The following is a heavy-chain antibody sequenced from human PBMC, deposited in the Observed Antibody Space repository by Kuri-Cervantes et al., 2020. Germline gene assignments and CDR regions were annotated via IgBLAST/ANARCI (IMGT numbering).Heavy chain of an antibody. CDR2: ISGSGGST. D-gene: IGHD3-10*01. CDR3: VKEAIYFGSGSYYLDV. V-gene: IGHV3-23*01. CDR1: GFTFSSYA. J-gene: IGHJ6*03. Sequence: GGSLRLSCAASGFTFSSYAMSWVRQAPGKWLEWVSAISGSGGSTYYADSVKGRFTTSRDNSKNSLYLQMSSLRVEDTAVYFCVKEAIYFGSGSYYLDVWGKGTTVTVSS.